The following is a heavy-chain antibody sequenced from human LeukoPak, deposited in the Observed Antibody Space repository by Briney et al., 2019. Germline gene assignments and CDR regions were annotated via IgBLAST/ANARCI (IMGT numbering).Heavy chain of an antibody. Sequence: GGSLRLSCAASGLTVSSNYMSWVRQAPGKGLAWVSIIYSGGSTYYADSVKGRFTISRDNSKNTLYLQMNSLRAEDTAVYYCARAPGYCSGGSCYSLLDYWGQGTLVTVSS. V-gene: IGHV3-53*01. J-gene: IGHJ4*02. CDR1: GLTVSSNY. D-gene: IGHD2-15*01. CDR3: ARAPGYCSGGSCYSLLDY. CDR2: IYSGGST.